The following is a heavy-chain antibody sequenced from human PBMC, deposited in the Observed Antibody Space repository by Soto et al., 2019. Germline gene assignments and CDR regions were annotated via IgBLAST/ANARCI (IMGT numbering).Heavy chain of an antibody. J-gene: IGHJ4*02. CDR1: GFTFSLYS. V-gene: IGHV3-21*01. CDR3: ARGERVGDPMFDY. D-gene: IGHD2-21*02. CDR2: ISSTSTYI. Sequence: EVQVVESGGGLVKPGGSLRLSCAASGFTFSLYSMNWVRQAPGKGLEWVSSISSTSTYIYSSDSVTGRFTISRDNTKNSLYLQMNSLRAEDTAVYYRARGERVGDPMFDYWGQGTLVTVSS.